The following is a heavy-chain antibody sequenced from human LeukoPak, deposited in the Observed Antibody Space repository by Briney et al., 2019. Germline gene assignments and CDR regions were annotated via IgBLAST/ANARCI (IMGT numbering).Heavy chain of an antibody. Sequence: ASVKVSCKASGYTFTSYGISWVRQAPGQGLEGVGWIRSYNVNKNFPQKLQGRVTMTTDTSTSTAYMELRSLRSDDTAVYYCARDTKPMIVVVSNHAGDAFDIWGQGTMVTVSS. V-gene: IGHV1-18*01. J-gene: IGHJ3*02. CDR3: ARDTKPMIVVVSNHAGDAFDI. CDR1: GYTFTSYG. CDR2: IRSYNVNK. D-gene: IGHD3-22*01.